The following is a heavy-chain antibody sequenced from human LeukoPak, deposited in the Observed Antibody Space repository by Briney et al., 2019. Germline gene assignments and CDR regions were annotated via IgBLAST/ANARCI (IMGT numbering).Heavy chain of an antibody. CDR3: ARGDIVVLPAGIPHNWFDP. CDR1: GYSFTGYY. Sequence: GASVKVSCKASGYSFTGYYIHWVRQAPGQGLEWMGWINPNSGGTNYARKFQGRVTMTRDTSISTAYMELSRLRSDDTAVYYCARGDIVVLPAGIPHNWFDPWGQGTLVTVSS. D-gene: IGHD2-2*02. CDR2: INPNSGGT. V-gene: IGHV1-2*02. J-gene: IGHJ5*02.